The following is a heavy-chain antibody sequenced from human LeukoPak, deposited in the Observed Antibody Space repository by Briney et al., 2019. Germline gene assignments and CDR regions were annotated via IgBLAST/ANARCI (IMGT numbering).Heavy chain of an antibody. V-gene: IGHV3-15*07. J-gene: IGHJ4*02. D-gene: IGHD2-15*01. CDR2: IKSKTDGGTI. CDR1: GFPFTNAW. CDR3: ITRGVVA. Sequence: GGSLRPSCAASGFPFTNAWMNWVRQAPGKGLEWVGRIKSKTDGGTIDYAAPVKGRITTSRDDSKNTLYLQMNSLKAEDTAVYYCITRGVVAWGQGTLVTVSS.